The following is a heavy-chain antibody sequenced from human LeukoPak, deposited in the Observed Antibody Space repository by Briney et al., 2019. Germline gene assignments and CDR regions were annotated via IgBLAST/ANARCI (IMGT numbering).Heavy chain of an antibody. CDR3: ARDGTALGDYYFDY. Sequence: SETLSLTCTVSGGSIDSYYWSWIRQPPGKGLEWIGYIYYSGSTNYNPSLKSRVSISVDTSKNQFSLKMSSVAAADTAVYNCARDGTALGDYYFDYWGQGTLVTVSS. D-gene: IGHD3-16*01. CDR2: IYYSGST. V-gene: IGHV4-59*01. J-gene: IGHJ4*02. CDR1: GGSIDSYY.